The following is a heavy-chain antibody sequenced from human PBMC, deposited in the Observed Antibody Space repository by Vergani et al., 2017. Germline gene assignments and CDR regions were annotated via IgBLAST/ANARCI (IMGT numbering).Heavy chain of an antibody. V-gene: IGHV1-46*03. D-gene: IGHD3-9*01. CDR3: ARGDYGILTGYRY. J-gene: IGHJ4*02. CDR2: INPSGGQT. CDR1: GYTFSNYY. Sequence: QVQVVQSGAEVKKSGASVKVSCKTSGYTFSNYYMHWVRQAPGQGLEWMGIINPSGGQTNYAQKFPGRVTMTRDTSTSTVYMDLSSLRSEDTAIYYCARGDYGILTGYRYWGQGTLVTVSA.